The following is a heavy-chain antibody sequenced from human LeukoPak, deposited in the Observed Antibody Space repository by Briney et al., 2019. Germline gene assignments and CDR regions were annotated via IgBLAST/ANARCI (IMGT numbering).Heavy chain of an antibody. J-gene: IGHJ4*02. Sequence: GGSLRLSCAASGFTFSSYAMSWVRQAPGKGLEWVSAISGSGGSTYYADSVKGRFTISRDNSKNTLYLQMNSLRAEDTAVYYCAKRGDIVLMVYATYFDYWGQGTLVTVSS. CDR3: AKRGDIVLMVYATYFDY. CDR2: ISGSGGST. D-gene: IGHD2-8*01. V-gene: IGHV3-23*01. CDR1: GFTFSSYA.